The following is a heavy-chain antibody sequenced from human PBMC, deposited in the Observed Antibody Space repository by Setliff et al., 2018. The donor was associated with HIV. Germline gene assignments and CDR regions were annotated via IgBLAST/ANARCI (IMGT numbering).Heavy chain of an antibody. Sequence: PGGSLRLSCVASGFIFDDYTMHWVRQVPGKGLEWVSGITWTSRVKGYADFVKGRFTISRDNAKNSLYLQMNGLRPEDMALYYCAKGNDAFDVWGQGTMVTVSS. CDR1: GFIFDDYT. J-gene: IGHJ3*01. CDR3: AKGNDAFDV. V-gene: IGHV3-9*03. CDR2: ITWTSRVK.